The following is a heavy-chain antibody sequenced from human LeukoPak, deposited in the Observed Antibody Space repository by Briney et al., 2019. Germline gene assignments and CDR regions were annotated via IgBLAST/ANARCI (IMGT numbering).Heavy chain of an antibody. Sequence: GGSLRLSCAASGFTFSTYDMTWVRQAPGKGLEWVSFISQDGSNKFYVDSVEGRFTISRDNSKNTLYLQMNSLRAEDTALYYCASGGSATLTRNLFDYWGQGTLVTVSS. J-gene: IGHJ4*02. V-gene: IGHV3-30-3*01. D-gene: IGHD4-11*01. CDR2: ISQDGSNK. CDR1: GFTFSTYD. CDR3: ASGGSATLTRNLFDY.